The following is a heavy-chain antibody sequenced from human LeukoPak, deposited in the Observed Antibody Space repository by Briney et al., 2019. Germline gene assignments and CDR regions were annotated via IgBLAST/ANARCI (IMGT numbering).Heavy chain of an antibody. CDR1: GGTFSSYA. V-gene: IGHV1-2*04. CDR2: INPNSGGT. D-gene: IGHD6-19*01. J-gene: IGHJ4*02. CDR3: ARGQGAYLTAYSSGWYPY. Sequence: ASVKVSCKASGGTFSSYAISWVRQAPGQGLEWMGWINPNSGGTNYAQKFQGWVTMTRDTSISTAYMELSRLRSDDTAVYYCARGQGAYLTAYSSGWYPYWGQGTLVTVSS.